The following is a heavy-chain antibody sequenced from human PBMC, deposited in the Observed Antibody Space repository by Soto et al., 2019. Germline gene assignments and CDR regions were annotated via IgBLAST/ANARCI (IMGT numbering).Heavy chain of an antibody. CDR1: GFTFSSYS. CDR3: ARVFYSVAGTGGLDY. CDR2: ISSSSSTI. V-gene: IGHV3-48*02. J-gene: IGHJ4*02. D-gene: IGHD6-19*01. Sequence: EVQLVESGGGLVQPGGSLRLSCAASGFTFSSYSMNWVRQAPGKGLEWVSYISSSSSTIYYADSVKGRFSISRDNEKNSLYLQMNSLRDEDTAVYYCARVFYSVAGTGGLDYWGQGTLVTVSS.